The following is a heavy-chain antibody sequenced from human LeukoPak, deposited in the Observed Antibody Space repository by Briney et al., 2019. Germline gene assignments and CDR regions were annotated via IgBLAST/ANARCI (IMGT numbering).Heavy chain of an antibody. CDR3: ARVSPRAGYSRPFYFDY. D-gene: IGHD5-18*01. J-gene: IGHJ4*02. V-gene: IGHV5-51*01. Sequence: GEPLNFSCMGSGYRFTTYWLAGSRQLPGKGRGWLPIIDPGDSIARYSPSSQGQVTISADKSISTAYLQWSSLKASDTPMYYCARVSPRAGYSRPFYFDYWGQGDLVTVSS. CDR2: IDPGDSIA. CDR1: GYRFTTYW.